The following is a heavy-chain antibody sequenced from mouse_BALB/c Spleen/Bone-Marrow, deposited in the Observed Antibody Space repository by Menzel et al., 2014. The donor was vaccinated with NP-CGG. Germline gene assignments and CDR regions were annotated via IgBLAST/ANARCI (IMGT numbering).Heavy chain of an antibody. D-gene: IGHD2-3*01. CDR2: IRNKANGYTT. CDR1: GFTFTDYY. J-gene: IGHJ4*01. Sequence: EVKLQESGGGLVQPGGSLRLSCATSGFTFTDYYMSWVRQPPGKALEWLGFIRNKANGYTTEYSASVKGRFTISRDNSQSILYLQMNTLRAEDSATYYCARWLLRAMDYWGQGTSVTVSS. V-gene: IGHV7-3*02. CDR3: ARWLLRAMDY.